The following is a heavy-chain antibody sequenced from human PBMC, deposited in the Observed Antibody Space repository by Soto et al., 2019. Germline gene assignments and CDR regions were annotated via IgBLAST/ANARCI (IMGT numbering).Heavy chain of an antibody. D-gene: IGHD2-15*01. CDR3: AREVVVAATGGFDP. CDR1: GGTFSSYA. J-gene: IGHJ5*02. Sequence: QVQLVQSGAEVKKPGSSVKVSCKASGGTFSSYAISWVRQAPGQGLEWMGGIIPIFGTANYAQKFQGRVTITADESTSSGCMELSSLRSEDTAVYYCAREVVVAATGGFDPWGQGTLVTVSS. CDR2: IIPIFGTA. V-gene: IGHV1-69*12.